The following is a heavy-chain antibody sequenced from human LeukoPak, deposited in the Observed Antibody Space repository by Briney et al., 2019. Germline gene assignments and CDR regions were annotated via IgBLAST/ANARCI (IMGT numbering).Heavy chain of an antibody. CDR1: GGSISSSSYY. D-gene: IGHD2-2*01. CDR3: ARDRSQLPIYYYYYMDV. Sequence: SETLSLTCTVSGGSISSSSYYWSWIRQPAGKGLEWIGRIYTSGSTNYNPSLKSRVTMSVDTSKNQFSLKLSSVTAADTAVYYCARDRSQLPIYYYYYMDVWGKGTTVTVSS. CDR2: IYTSGST. V-gene: IGHV4-61*02. J-gene: IGHJ6*03.